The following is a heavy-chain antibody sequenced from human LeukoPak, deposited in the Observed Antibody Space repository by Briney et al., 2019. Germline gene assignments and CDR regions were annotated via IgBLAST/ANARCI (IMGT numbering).Heavy chain of an antibody. J-gene: IGHJ4*02. V-gene: IGHV3-30*02. CDR1: GFTFSSYG. CDR3: AESAVQQLALPFEY. D-gene: IGHD6-13*01. CDR2: IRYDGSPK. Sequence: SGGSLRLSCAASGFTFSSYGMHWVRQAPGKGLEWVAFIRYDGSPKYYADSVKGRFTISRDNSKNTLYLQMNGLKTEDTAFYYCAESAVQQLALPFEYWGQGTLVTVSS.